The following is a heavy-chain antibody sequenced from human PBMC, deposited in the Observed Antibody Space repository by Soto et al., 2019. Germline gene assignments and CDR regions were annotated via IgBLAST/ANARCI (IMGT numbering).Heavy chain of an antibody. CDR1: GFTFSSYS. CDR3: CYFYDSCAYDY. V-gene: IGHV3-23*01. D-gene: IGHD3-22*01. J-gene: IGHJ4*02. CDR2: ISGSGGST. Sequence: GGSLRLSCAASGFTFSSYSMSWVRQAPGKGLEWVSAISGSGGSTYYADSVKGRFTISRDNSKNTLYLQMSSLRAEDTAVYYCCYFYDSCAYDYWGQGTLVTVSS.